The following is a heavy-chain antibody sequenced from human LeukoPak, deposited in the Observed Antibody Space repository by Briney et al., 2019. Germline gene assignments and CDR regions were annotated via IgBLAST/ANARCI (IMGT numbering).Heavy chain of an antibody. V-gene: IGHV3-33*01. CDR3: ARDYSYYYDSSGIFDY. CDR2: IWYDGSNK. J-gene: IGHJ4*02. D-gene: IGHD3-22*01. CDR1: GFTFSSYG. Sequence: GGSLRLSCAASGFTFSSYGMHWVRQAPGKGLEWVAVIWYDGSNKYYADSVKGRFTISRDNSKNTLYLQMNSRRAEDTAVYYCARDYSYYYDSSGIFDYWGQGTLVTVSS.